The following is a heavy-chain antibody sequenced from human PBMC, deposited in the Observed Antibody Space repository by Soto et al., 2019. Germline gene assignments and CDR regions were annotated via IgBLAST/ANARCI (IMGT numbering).Heavy chain of an antibody. D-gene: IGHD3-22*01. Sequence: ASVKVSCKASGYTFTSYGISWVRQAPGQGLEWMGWISTYNGNTNYAQKLQGRVTMTTDTSTGTAYMELRSLRSDDTAVYYCARGGYYDSSGSRNYFYYGMNVWGQGTTVTVSS. J-gene: IGHJ6*02. CDR3: ARGGYYDSSGSRNYFYYGMNV. CDR2: ISTYNGNT. CDR1: GYTFTSYG. V-gene: IGHV1-18*01.